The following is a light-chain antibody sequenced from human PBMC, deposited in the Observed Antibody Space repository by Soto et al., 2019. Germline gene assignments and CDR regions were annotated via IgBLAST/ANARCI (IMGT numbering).Light chain of an antibody. J-gene: IGLJ1*01. CDR2: EGT. CDR1: SSDVGSYNL. CDR3: CSYASSSTYV. Sequence: QSALTQPASVSGSPGQSITISCTGTSSDVGSYNLVSWYQPHPGKAPKLMIYEGTKRPSGVSDRFSGSRSGNTASLTISGLQAEDEADYYCCSYASSSTYVFGTGTKLTVL. V-gene: IGLV2-23*01.